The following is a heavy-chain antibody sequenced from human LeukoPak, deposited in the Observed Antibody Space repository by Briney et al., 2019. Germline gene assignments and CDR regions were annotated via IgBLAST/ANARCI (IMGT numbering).Heavy chain of an antibody. V-gene: IGHV1-8*02. CDR1: GYTFTSYD. J-gene: IGHJ6*02. CDR2: MNPNSGNT. D-gene: IGHD3-3*01. Sequence: ASVKVSCKASGYTFTSYDINWVRQATGQGLEWMGLMNPNSGNTGYAQKFQGRVTMTRNTSISTAYMELSSLRSEDTAVYYCAREGDYDFWSGYYAPPYGMDVWGQGTTVTVSS. CDR3: AREGDYDFWSGYYAPPYGMDV.